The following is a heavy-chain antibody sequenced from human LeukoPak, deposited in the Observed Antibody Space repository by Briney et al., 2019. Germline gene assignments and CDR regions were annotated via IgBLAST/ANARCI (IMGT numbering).Heavy chain of an antibody. D-gene: IGHD5-18*01. Sequence: SQTLSLTCAISGDSVSSNSAAWNWIRQSPSRGLEWLGRTYYRSKWYNDYAVSVESRITINPDTSKNQFSLQLNSVTPEDTAVYYCASGIQLWLGDYYYYYMDVWGKGTTVTVSS. CDR1: GDSVSSNSAA. J-gene: IGHJ6*03. CDR2: TYYRSKWYN. V-gene: IGHV6-1*01. CDR3: ASGIQLWLGDYYYYYMDV.